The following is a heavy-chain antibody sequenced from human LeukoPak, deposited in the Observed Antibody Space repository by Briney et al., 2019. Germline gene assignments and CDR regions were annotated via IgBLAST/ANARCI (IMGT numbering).Heavy chain of an antibody. D-gene: IGHD3-3*01. Sequence: PGRSLRLSCAASGFTFSSYAMHWVRQAPGKGLEGVAVISYDGSNNYYADSVKGRFTSSRDNSKNTLYMQMTSLRAADTAVYYCARSRHDSEPIVMAVWGQGTTVTVSS. J-gene: IGHJ6*02. CDR3: ARSRHDSEPIVMAV. CDR2: ISYDGSNN. CDR1: GFTFSSYA. V-gene: IGHV3-30-3*01.